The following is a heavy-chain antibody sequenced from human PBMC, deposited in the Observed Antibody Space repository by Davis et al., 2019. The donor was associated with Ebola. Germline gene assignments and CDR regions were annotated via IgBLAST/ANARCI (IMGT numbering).Heavy chain of an antibody. D-gene: IGHD6-13*01. J-gene: IGHJ5*02. Sequence: ASVKVSCKASGYTFSGYGITWVRQAPGQGLEWVGWISVYNGNIQYAQKFQGRVTMTTDTSTSTAYMELRSLRSDDTAVYYCARDSSSWYEKVGWFDPWGQGTLVTVSS. V-gene: IGHV1-18*01. CDR2: ISVYNGNI. CDR1: GYTFSGYG. CDR3: ARDSSSWYEKVGWFDP.